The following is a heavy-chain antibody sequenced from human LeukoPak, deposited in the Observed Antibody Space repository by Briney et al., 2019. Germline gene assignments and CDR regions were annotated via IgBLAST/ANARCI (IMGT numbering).Heavy chain of an antibody. D-gene: IGHD3-22*01. CDR1: GFTV. CDR2: INWNGGST. CDR3: AKSYYYDSSGFYYFDY. Sequence: GGSLRLSCAASGFTVRWDRQAPGKGLEWVSGINWNGGSTGYADSVKGRITISRDNAKNSLYLQMNSLRAEDTALYYCAKSYYYDSSGFYYFDYWGQGTLVTVSS. J-gene: IGHJ4*02. V-gene: IGHV3-20*04.